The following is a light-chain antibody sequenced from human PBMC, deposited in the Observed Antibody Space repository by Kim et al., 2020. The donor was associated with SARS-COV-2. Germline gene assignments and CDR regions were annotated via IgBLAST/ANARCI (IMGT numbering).Light chain of an antibody. CDR3: QQADKIPLD. CDR1: QDISKW. J-gene: IGKJ4*01. Sequence: ASVGDTVTITCRARQDISKWIVWYQQKPGKAPEALIYAASTLQSGVPSRFSGSELGTEFTLTITNLRPEDFATYYCQQADKIPLDFGGGTKVDIK. V-gene: IGKV1-12*01. CDR2: AAS.